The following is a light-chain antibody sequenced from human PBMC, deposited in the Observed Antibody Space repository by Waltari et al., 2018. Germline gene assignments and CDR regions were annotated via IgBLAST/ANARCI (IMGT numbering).Light chain of an antibody. J-gene: IGLJ2*01. CDR1: SSDVGRYTL. V-gene: IGLV2-23*02. CDR3: CSYAGSSTPVV. Sequence: QSALTQPASVSGSPGQSLTISCTGTSSDVGRYTLVSWYPQPPGKAPNLMIYEVSKRPSGVSNRFSGSKSGNTASLTISGLQAEDEADYYCCSYAGSSTPVVFGGGTKLTVL. CDR2: EVS.